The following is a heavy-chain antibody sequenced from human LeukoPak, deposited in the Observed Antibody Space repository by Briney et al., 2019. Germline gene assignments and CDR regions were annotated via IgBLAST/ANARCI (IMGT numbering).Heavy chain of an antibody. CDR3: ARFRVVAATYYFDY. Sequence: SVKVSCKASGGTFSSYPISWLRQAPRQGLEWMGGIIPIFGTANYAQKFQGRVAITADESTSTAYMELSSLTSDDTAVYYCARFRVVAATYYFDYWGQGTLVTVSS. V-gene: IGHV1-69*13. CDR2: IIPIFGTA. CDR1: GGTFSSYP. D-gene: IGHD2-15*01. J-gene: IGHJ4*02.